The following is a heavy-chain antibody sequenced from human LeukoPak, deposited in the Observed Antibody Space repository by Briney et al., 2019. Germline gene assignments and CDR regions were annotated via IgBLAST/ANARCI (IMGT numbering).Heavy chain of an antibody. V-gene: IGHV3-23*01. Sequence: GGSLRLSCAASGFTFSSYGMSWVRQAPGKGLEWVSAISGSGGSTYYADSVKGRFTISRDNSKNTLYLQMNSLRAEDTAVYYCVRDHRIVGAIDYWGQGTLVTVSS. D-gene: IGHD1-26*01. CDR2: ISGSGGST. J-gene: IGHJ4*02. CDR3: VRDHRIVGAIDY. CDR1: GFTFSSYG.